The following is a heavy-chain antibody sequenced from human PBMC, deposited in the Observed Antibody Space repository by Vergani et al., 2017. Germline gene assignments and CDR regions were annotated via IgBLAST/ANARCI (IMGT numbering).Heavy chain of an antibody. CDR1: GFTFSSYS. Sequence: EVQLVESGGGLVKPGGSLRLSCAASGFTFSSYSMNWVRQAPGKGLEWVSSISSSSSYIYYADSVKGRFTISRDNAKNSLYLQMNSLRAEDTAVYYCARDRGDWRYSRYFYNYYMDVWGKGTTVTVSS. J-gene: IGHJ6*03. V-gene: IGHV3-21*01. CDR3: ARDRGDWRYSRYFYNYYMDV. D-gene: IGHD2-8*02. CDR2: ISSSSSYI.